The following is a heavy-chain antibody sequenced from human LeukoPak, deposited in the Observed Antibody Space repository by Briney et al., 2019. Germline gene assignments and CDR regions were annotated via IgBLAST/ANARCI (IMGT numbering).Heavy chain of an antibody. CDR2: WHHSGIT. D-gene: IGHD3-10*01. Sequence: PSDTLSLTCTVSGASIISGNYFWGWVRQPPGKRLEWIGSWHHSGITDYNPSLKGRVTIVADTSKNLFSLKLASVAAGDSAVYFCARQYEFWGQGTLVTVSS. V-gene: IGHV4-39*01. CDR1: GASIISGNYF. J-gene: IGHJ4*02. CDR3: ARQYEF.